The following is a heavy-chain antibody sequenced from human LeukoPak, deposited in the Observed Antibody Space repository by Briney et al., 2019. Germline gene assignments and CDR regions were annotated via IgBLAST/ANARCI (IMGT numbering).Heavy chain of an antibody. Sequence: SETLSLTCTVSGDSISSYYWNWVRQPPGKGLEWIGYIYYSGSTNCNPSLKSRVTISIDTSKNQFSLKLRSVTAADTAVYYCAREFGYDSSGYLGYWGQGTLVTVSS. J-gene: IGHJ4*02. V-gene: IGHV4-59*01. CDR2: IYYSGST. CDR1: GDSISSYY. CDR3: AREFGYDSSGYLGY. D-gene: IGHD3-22*01.